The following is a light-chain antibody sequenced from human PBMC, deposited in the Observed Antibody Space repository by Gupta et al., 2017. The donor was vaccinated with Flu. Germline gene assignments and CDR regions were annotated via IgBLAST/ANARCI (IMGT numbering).Light chain of an antibody. V-gene: IGKV1-39*01. CDR3: QQSFSTPLT. J-gene: IGKJ4*01. CDR2: AS. Sequence: DIKMTKSPSSLSASVGDRITITCRASQSISTFFNWYQQKPGKAPALLIYASTLQTGVPSRFSGSGSGADFTLTINSLQPEDFATYYCQQSFSTPLTFGGGTKVEIK. CDR1: QSISTF.